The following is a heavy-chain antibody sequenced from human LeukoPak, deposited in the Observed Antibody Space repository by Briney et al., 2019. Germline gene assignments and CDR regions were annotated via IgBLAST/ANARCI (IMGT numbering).Heavy chain of an antibody. CDR2: INPNSGGT. J-gene: IGHJ4*02. V-gene: IGHV1-2*02. CDR1: GYTFTGYY. CDR3: ARIFTPYDILTGRDY. D-gene: IGHD3-9*01. Sequence: GASVKVSCKASGYTFTGYYMHWVRQAPGQGLEWMGWINPNSGGTNYAQKFQGRVTMTRDTSISTAYMELSRLRSDDTAVYYCARIFTPYDILTGRDYWGQGTLVTVSS.